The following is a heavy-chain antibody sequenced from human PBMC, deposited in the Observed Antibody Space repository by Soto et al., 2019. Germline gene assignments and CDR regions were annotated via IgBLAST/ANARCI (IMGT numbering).Heavy chain of an antibody. CDR2: FIPIFGTA. J-gene: IGHJ6*02. V-gene: IGHV1-69*13. CDR3: ARPNCSGGSRYPYYNYGMDV. Sequence: SVKVSCKASGGTFSSYAISWVRQAPGQGLEWMGGFIPIFGTANYAQKFQGRVTITADESTSTAYMELSSLRSEDTAVYYCARPNCSGGSRYPYYNYGMDVWGQGTTVTVSS. CDR1: GGTFSSYA. D-gene: IGHD2-15*01.